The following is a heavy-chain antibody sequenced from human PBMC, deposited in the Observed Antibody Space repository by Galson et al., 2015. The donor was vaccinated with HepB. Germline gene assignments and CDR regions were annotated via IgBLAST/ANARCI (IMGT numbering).Heavy chain of an antibody. Sequence: SVKVSCKASGYTFTSYAMHWVRQAPGQRLEWMGWINAGNGNTKYSQKFQGRVTITRDTSASTAYMELSSLRSEDTAVYYCARGYYYDSSGYYPYYFDYWGQGTLVTASS. CDR1: GYTFTSYA. J-gene: IGHJ4*02. V-gene: IGHV1-3*01. D-gene: IGHD3-22*01. CDR3: ARGYYYDSSGYYPYYFDY. CDR2: INAGNGNT.